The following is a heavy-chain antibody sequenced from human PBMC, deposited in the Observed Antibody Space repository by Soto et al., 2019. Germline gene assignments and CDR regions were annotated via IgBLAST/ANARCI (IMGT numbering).Heavy chain of an antibody. CDR2: IDSDGTST. CDR1: GFTFSSHW. Sequence: PGGSLRLSCAASGFTFSSHWMHWVRQAPGKGLVWVSRIDSDGTSTNYADSVRGRFTISRDNAKNTLYLQMNSLRTEDTAVYYCARRIPVAGTYDYWGLGTLVTVSS. V-gene: IGHV3-74*01. J-gene: IGHJ4*02. CDR3: ARRIPVAGTYDY. D-gene: IGHD6-19*01.